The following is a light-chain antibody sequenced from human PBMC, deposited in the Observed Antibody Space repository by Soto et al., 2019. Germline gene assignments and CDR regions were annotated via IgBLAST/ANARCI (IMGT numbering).Light chain of an antibody. J-gene: IGLJ2*01. Sequence: QSALTQPASVSGSPGQSITISCTGTSSDVGGYNFVSWYQHHPGKDPKLIIYEVSNRPSGVSNRFSASKSGNTASLTISGLQAEDEADYYCRSYTNSSTLVGFGGGTQLTVL. CDR3: RSYTNSSTLVG. V-gene: IGLV2-14*01. CDR2: EVS. CDR1: SSDVGGYNF.